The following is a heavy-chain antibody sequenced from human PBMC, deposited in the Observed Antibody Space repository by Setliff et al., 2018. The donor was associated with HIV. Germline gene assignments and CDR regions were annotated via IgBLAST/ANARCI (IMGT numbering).Heavy chain of an antibody. D-gene: IGHD5-18*01. CDR3: ASIELAAVVPVDY. Sequence: PGGSLRLSCAASGFTFSSYTMNWVRQAPGEGLEWVSSISSSSYYTYYADSVKGRFTISRDNAKNSLFLQMNSLRAEEKAVYYCASIELAAVVPVDYWGQGTLVTVSS. V-gene: IGHV3-21*01. J-gene: IGHJ4*02. CDR2: ISSSSYYT. CDR1: GFTFSSYT.